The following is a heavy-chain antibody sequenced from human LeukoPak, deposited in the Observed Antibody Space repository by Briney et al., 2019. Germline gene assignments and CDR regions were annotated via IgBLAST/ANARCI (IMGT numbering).Heavy chain of an antibody. CDR2: IYTSGST. D-gene: IGHD4-17*01. V-gene: IGHV4-4*07. J-gene: IGHJ3*02. CDR1: GGSISSYY. CDR3: ARYLATVTAVAFDI. Sequence: SETLSLTCTVSGGSISSYYWSWIRQPAGKGLEWIGRIYTSGSTNYNPSLKSRVTMSVDTSKNQFSLKLTSVTAADTAVYYCARYLATVTAVAFDIWGQGTMVTVSS.